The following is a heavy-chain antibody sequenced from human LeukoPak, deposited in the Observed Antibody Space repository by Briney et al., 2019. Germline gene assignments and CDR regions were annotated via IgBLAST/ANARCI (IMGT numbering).Heavy chain of an antibody. CDR3: ARGLLGYYYYYMDV. CDR1: RSTFKTYD. J-gene: IGHJ6*03. Sequence: ASVKVSCKASRSTFKTYDIHWVRQTRGQGLEWVAWMNPKTGTTGYATTFQGRISMTSNTSISTAYMELSSVRPEDTGIYYCARGLLGYYYYYMDVWGEGTTVTVSS. V-gene: IGHV1-8*01. D-gene: IGHD2-21*01. CDR2: MNPKTGTT.